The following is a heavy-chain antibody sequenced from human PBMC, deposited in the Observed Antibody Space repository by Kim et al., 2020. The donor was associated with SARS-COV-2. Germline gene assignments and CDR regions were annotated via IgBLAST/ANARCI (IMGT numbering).Heavy chain of an antibody. Sequence: SETLSLTCTVSGGSISSGGYYWSWIRQHPGKGLEWIGYIYYSGSTYYNPSLKSRVTISVDTSKNQFSLKLSSVTAADTAVYYCARYLWDTMVRGAVFDPWGQGTLVTVSS. V-gene: IGHV4-31*03. J-gene: IGHJ5*02. D-gene: IGHD3-10*01. CDR3: ARYLWDTMVRGAVFDP. CDR1: GGSISSGGYY. CDR2: IYYSGST.